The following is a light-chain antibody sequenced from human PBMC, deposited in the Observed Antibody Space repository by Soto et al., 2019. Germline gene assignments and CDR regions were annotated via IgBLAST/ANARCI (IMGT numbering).Light chain of an antibody. CDR3: QQYGSSRT. J-gene: IGKJ1*01. CDR2: GAS. CDR1: QSVSSNY. Sequence: EIVLTQSPGTLSLSPGERATLSCRASQSVSSNYLAWYQQKPGQAPRLLIYGASSRASGIPDRFSGSGSGTDFTLTISRLEPEDFPVYYCQQYGSSRTFGQGTKVEIK. V-gene: IGKV3-20*01.